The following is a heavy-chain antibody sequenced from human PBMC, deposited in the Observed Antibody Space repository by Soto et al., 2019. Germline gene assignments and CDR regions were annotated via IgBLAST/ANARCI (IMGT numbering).Heavy chain of an antibody. Sequence: DVQLVESGGGLVKPGGSLRLSCAASGFTFSSFVMHWVRQAPGKGLEWVSSISTNSGSIYYGDSVNGRFTISRDNAKNLLSLQMNNLRAEDTAVYYCVRHKDTYGQMVFDSWGQGTLVTVSS. CDR3: VRHKDTYGQMVFDS. D-gene: IGHD5-18*01. V-gene: IGHV3-21*06. J-gene: IGHJ4*02. CDR2: ISTNSGSI. CDR1: GFTFSSFV.